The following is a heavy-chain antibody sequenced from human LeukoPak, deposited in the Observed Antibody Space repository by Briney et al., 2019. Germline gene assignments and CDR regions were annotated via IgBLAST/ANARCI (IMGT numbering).Heavy chain of an antibody. J-gene: IGHJ3*02. D-gene: IGHD3-3*01. V-gene: IGHV5-51*01. Sequence: GESLNISCKGSGYSFTSYWIGWVRQMPGKGLEWMGIIYPVDSDTKYKPSFQGKVNTSADKSIRTAYLQWSSLKGSDTAMYYCARLCRAGSGYYTGAFDIWGQGTMVTVSS. CDR2: IYPVDSDT. CDR3: ARLCRAGSGYYTGAFDI. CDR1: GYSFTSYW.